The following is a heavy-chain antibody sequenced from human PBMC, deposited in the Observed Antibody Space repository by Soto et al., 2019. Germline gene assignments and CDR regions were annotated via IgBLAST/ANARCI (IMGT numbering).Heavy chain of an antibody. J-gene: IGHJ6*02. Sequence: KPSETLSLTCSVSGGSISSVGYYWSWIRQHPGKGLEWIGYIYYSGSTYYNASLKSRVIISIDKSKNQFSLKLSSLTAADTAVYYCASTRGAGMDVWGQGTTVTVSS. V-gene: IGHV4-31*03. CDR1: GGSISSVGYY. CDR2: IYYSGST. CDR3: ASTRGAGMDV.